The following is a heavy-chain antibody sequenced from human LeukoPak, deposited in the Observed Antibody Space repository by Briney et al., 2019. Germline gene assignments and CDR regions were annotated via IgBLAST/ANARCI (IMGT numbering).Heavy chain of an antibody. CDR2: IKQDGSGK. D-gene: IGHD4-17*01. J-gene: IGHJ6*03. CDR1: EFTFSTYW. Sequence: GGSLRLSCAASEFTFSTYWMTWVRQAPGKGLEWVADIKQDGSGKYYVDSVKGRFTISRQNAKKSLFLQMNSLRAEDTAVYYCARVDYGDHDLLYYYYYYMDVWGKGTTVTVSS. CDR3: ARVDYGDHDLLYYYYYYMDV. V-gene: IGHV3-7*04.